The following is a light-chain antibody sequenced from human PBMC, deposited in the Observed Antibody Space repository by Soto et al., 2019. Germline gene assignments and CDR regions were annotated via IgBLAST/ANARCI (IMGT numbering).Light chain of an antibody. CDR2: DVS. CDR3: QQFNSYPIT. V-gene: IGKV1-13*02. J-gene: IGKJ5*01. CDR1: QDIRGA. Sequence: AIQVTQSPSSLSASVGDRVTMTCRASQDIRGALAWYQQKSGKPPNLLIYDVSTLEGGVPSRFSGSGSGTEFTLTISSLQPEDFGNYYCQQFNSYPITFGHGTRLE.